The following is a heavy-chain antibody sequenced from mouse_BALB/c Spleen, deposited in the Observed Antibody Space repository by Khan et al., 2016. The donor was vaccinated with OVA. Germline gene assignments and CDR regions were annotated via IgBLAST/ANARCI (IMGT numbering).Heavy chain of an antibody. CDR1: GYTFTDYN. CDR2: IFPNSGGT. CDR3: ARSGYGSFGF. J-gene: IGHJ3*01. D-gene: IGHD1-2*01. Sequence: SGPDLVKPGASVRISCKASGYTFTDYNMDWVKQSHGKSLEWIGYIFPNSGGTGYNQKFKGKATLNVDNSLSKAYMALRSLTSDDSAVYCCARSGYGSFGFWGQGTLVTVSA. V-gene: IGHV1S29*02.